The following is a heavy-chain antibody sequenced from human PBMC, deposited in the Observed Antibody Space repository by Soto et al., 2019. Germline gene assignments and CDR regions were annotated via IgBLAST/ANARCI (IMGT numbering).Heavy chain of an antibody. CDR1: GFTFHDYA. CDR2: ISWHSGSI. V-gene: IGHV3-9*01. CDR3: AKDEDSIAASAIDS. D-gene: IGHD6-13*01. J-gene: IGHJ4*02. Sequence: SLKISCAAFGFTFHDYAMHWVRQVPGKGLEWVSGISWHSGSIGYADSVKGRFTISRDNAKNSLYLQMNNLRGEDTALYYCAKDEDSIAASAIDSWGQGTLVTVSS.